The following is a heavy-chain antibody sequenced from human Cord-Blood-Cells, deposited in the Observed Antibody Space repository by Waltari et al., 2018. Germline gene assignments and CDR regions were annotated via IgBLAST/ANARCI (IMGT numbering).Heavy chain of an antibody. D-gene: IGHD6-13*01. Sequence: QVQLVQSGAEVKKPGASVKVSCKASGYTFTSYDINWVRQATGQGLEWMGSMNPNSGNTGYAQKFQRRVTITRNTSISTAYMGLSSLRSEDTAVYYCARVGYSSSWYAFVIWGQGTMVTVSS. V-gene: IGHV1-8*03. CDR2: MNPNSGNT. CDR3: ARVGYSSSWYAFVI. CDR1: GYTFTSYD. J-gene: IGHJ3*02.